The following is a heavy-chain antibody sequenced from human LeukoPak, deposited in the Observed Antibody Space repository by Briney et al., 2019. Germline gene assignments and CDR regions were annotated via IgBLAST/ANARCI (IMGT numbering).Heavy chain of an antibody. D-gene: IGHD6-19*01. CDR2: IYYSGST. Sequence: PSETLSLTCTVSGGSISSNFWAWIRQPPGKGLEWIGYIYYSGSTNYNPSLKSRVTISIDTSKTQFSLNLTSVTAADTAVYYCAKERSSGWYGTTFDYWGPGSLVTVSS. V-gene: IGHV4-59*01. J-gene: IGHJ4*02. CDR3: AKERSSGWYGTTFDY. CDR1: GGSISSNF.